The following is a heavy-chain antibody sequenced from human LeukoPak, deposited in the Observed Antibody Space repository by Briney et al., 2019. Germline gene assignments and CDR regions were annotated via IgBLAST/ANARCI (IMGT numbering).Heavy chain of an antibody. D-gene: IGHD1-26*01. V-gene: IGHV3-30*02. CDR1: GFTFSSYG. CDR2: IRYDGSNK. Sequence: GGSLRPSCAASGFTFSSYGMHWVRQAPGKGLEWVAFIRYDGSNKYYADSVKGRFTISRDNSKNTLYLQMNSLRAEDTAVYYCAKDFSGNYVIAYYFDYWGQGTLVTVSS. CDR3: AKDFSGNYVIAYYFDY. J-gene: IGHJ4*02.